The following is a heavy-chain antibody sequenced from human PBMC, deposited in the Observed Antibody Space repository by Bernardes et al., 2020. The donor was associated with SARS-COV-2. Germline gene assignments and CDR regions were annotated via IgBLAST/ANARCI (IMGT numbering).Heavy chain of an antibody. CDR1: GFTFNDYA. D-gene: IGHD2-2*02. CDR3: ARTACSNTRCYMGDNYFQH. J-gene: IGHJ1*01. CDR2: ITGYVGNSGGGT. Sequence: GSLRLSCAASGFTFNDYAMHWVRQAPGKGLEWVSSITGYVGNSGGGTYYADSVKGRFIISRDFSKNTVFLLMSSLRVDDTAVYYCARTACSNTRCYMGDNYFQHWGQGT. V-gene: IGHV3-23*01.